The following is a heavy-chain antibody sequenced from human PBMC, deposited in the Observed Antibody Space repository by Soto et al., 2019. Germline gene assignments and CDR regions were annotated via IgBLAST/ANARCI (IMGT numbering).Heavy chain of an antibody. CDR3: AAPRDEYGSGISWFTYGMDV. J-gene: IGHJ6*02. V-gene: IGHV3-23*01. CDR1: GFTFSDYA. Sequence: GGSLRLSCLASGFTFSDYAMTWVRHVPERGLEWVSSLNGAGGSTYYADSVRGRFTISRDNSQNTLFLQMNRLTVDDTAIYYCAAPRDEYGSGISWFTYGMDVWGQGTTVTVSS. D-gene: IGHD3-10*01. CDR2: LNGAGGST.